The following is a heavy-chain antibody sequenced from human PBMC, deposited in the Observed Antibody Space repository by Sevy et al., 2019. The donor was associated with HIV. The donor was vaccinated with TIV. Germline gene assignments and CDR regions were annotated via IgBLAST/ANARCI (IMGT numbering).Heavy chain of an antibody. Sequence: GGSLRLSCAASRFAFSSYAVHWVRQAPGKGLEWVAFISHDGTNTDYSASVKGRFTIFRDNSRNTLHLDISSLRVEDTAVYYSAVGEGFFLYWGQGTLVTVSS. CDR1: RFAFSSYA. J-gene: IGHJ4*02. CDR2: ISHDGTNT. D-gene: IGHD1-26*01. V-gene: IGHV3-30*14. CDR3: AVGEGFFLY.